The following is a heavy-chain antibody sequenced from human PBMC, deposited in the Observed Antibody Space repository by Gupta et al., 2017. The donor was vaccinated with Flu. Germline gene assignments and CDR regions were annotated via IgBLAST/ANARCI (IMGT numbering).Heavy chain of an antibody. CDR3: ARDLYGSPNAFDI. D-gene: IGHD1-26*01. CDR2: IIWKGANT. J-gene: IGHJ3*02. Sequence: DVRLVESGGGEVRPGGSLRLSFSASGLTFGNAAMTWVRLAPWKGLEWVSSIIWKGANTCYVDSVKGRFTIARDNSKNSRCLQMDNLRPEYTGMYYCARDLYGSPNAFDIWGRGTMVTVSS. CDR1: GLTFGNAA. V-gene: IGHV3-20*03.